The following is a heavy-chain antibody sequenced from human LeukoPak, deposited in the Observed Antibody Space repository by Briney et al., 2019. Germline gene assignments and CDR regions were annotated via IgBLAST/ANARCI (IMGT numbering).Heavy chain of an antibody. V-gene: IGHV1-2*02. CDR2: INPNSGGT. J-gene: IGHJ4*02. D-gene: IGHD2-21*02. Sequence: ASVTVSCKASGYTFTGYYMHWVRQAPGQGLEWMGWINPNSGGTNYAQKFQGRVTMTRDTSISTAYMELSRLRSDETAVYYCAREVVVTAIGDFDYWGQGTLVTVSS. CDR3: AREVVVTAIGDFDY. CDR1: GYTFTGYY.